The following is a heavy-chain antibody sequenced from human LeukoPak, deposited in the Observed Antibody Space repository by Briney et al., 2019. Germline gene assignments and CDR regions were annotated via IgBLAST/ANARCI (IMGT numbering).Heavy chain of an antibody. J-gene: IGHJ4*02. CDR2: ISYDGSNK. Sequence: SGGSLRLSCAASGFTFSSYAMHWVRQAPGKGLEWVAVISYDGSNKYYADSVKGRFTISRDNSKNTLYLQMNSLRAEDTAVYYCARDDGIGLWFGEVQYWGQGTLVTVSS. D-gene: IGHD3-10*01. CDR1: GFTFSSYA. V-gene: IGHV3-30-3*01. CDR3: ARDDGIGLWFGEVQY.